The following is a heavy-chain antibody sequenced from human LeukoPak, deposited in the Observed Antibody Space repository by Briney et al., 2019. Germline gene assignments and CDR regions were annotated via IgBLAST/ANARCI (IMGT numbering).Heavy chain of an antibody. D-gene: IGHD6-6*01. CDR1: GGSISSGDYY. V-gene: IGHV4-31*03. J-gene: IGHJ5*02. CDR2: IYYSGST. CDR3: ARGSDYGSSSHWFDP. Sequence: NSSETLSLTCTVSGGSISSGDYYWSWIRQHPGKGLEWIGYIYYSGSTYYNPSLKSRVTISVDTSKNQFSLKLSSVTAADTAVYHCARGSDYGSSSHWFDPWGQGTLVTVSS.